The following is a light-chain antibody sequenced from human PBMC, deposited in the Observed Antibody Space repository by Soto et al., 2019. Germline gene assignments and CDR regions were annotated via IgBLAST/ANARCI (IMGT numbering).Light chain of an antibody. CDR1: QSVSSN. CDR3: QQYNNWPLWT. J-gene: IGKJ1*01. Sequence: EIVMTQSPATLSVSPGERATLSCRASQSVSSNLAWYQQKPGQAPRLLIYGASTRATGIPARFSGSGSGTELTLTISSLQSEDFAVYYCQQYNNWPLWTFGQGTKV. CDR2: GAS. V-gene: IGKV3-15*01.